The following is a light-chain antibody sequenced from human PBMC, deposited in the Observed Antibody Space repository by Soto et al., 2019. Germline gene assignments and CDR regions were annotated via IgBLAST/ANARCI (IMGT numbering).Light chain of an antibody. J-gene: IGLJ1*01. CDR3: CSYAGFSSFV. Sequence: QSALTQPASVSGSPGQSITISCTGTNSDVGGYNFVSWYQQYPGKAPKVVIYEGSKRPSGVSNRFSGSKSGNTASLTISGLQAEDEADYYCCSYAGFSSFVFGTGTNVTVL. CDR1: NSDVGGYNF. CDR2: EGS. V-gene: IGLV2-23*03.